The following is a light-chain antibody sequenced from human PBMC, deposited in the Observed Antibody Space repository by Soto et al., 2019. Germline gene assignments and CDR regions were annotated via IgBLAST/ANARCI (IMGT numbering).Light chain of an antibody. CDR2: NAF. J-gene: IGKJ3*01. V-gene: IGKV3-11*01. CDR1: QSVGNL. Sequence: EIVLTQSPATLSLSPGERATLSCRASQSVGNLLAWYQHRPGQAPRLLIYNAFNRATGIPARCSGSGSGTDFNLTISSLDPEDFAVYYWQHRSNWLFTFGPGTRVDIK. CDR3: QHRSNWLFT.